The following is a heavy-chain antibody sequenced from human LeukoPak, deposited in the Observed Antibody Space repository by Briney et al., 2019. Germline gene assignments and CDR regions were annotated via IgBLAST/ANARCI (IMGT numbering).Heavy chain of an antibody. Sequence: PSETLSLTCAVYGGSFSGYYWSWIRQPPGKGLEWIGEINHSGSTNYNPSLKSRVTISVDTSKNQFSLKLSSVTAADTAVYYCARVNWNYRYFDYWGQGTLVTVSS. CDR3: ARVNWNYRYFDY. J-gene: IGHJ4*02. CDR1: GGSFSGYY. V-gene: IGHV4-34*01. D-gene: IGHD1-7*01. CDR2: INHSGST.